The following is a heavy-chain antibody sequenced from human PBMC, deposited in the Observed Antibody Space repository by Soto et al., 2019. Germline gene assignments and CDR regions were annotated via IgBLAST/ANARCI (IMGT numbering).Heavy chain of an antibody. CDR3: AKDSGLLRYLGYMDV. J-gene: IGHJ6*03. CDR1: GFTFSSYA. V-gene: IGHV3-23*01. CDR2: ISGSGGST. D-gene: IGHD3-9*01. Sequence: GGSLRLSCAASGFTFSSYAMSWVRQAPGKGLEWVSAISGSGGSTYYADSVKGRFTISRDNSKNTLYLQMNSLRAEDTAVYYCAKDSGLLRYLGYMDVWGKGTTVTVSS.